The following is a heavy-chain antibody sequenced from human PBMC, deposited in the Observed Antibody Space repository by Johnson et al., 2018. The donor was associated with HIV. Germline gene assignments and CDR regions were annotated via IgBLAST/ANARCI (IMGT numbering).Heavy chain of an antibody. CDR3: AKVIALAGRPDAFDI. CDR1: GFTFSNAW. D-gene: IGHD6-19*01. V-gene: IGHV3-30*02. Sequence: QVQLVESGGGLVKPGGSLRLSCAASGFTFSNAWMSWVRQAPGKGLEWVSFIRFDGNNKYYADSVKGRFTISRDNSKKTLHRQMSSLRGDDTAIYYWAKVIALAGRPDAFDIWGQGKMVTVSS. CDR2: IRFDGNNK. J-gene: IGHJ3*02.